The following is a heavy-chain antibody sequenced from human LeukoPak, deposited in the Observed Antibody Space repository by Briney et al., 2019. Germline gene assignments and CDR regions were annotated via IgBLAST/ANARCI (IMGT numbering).Heavy chain of an antibody. CDR3: ARAGYSSGWYRGYDAFDI. V-gene: IGHV1-2*02. CDR2: INPNSGGT. J-gene: IGHJ3*02. D-gene: IGHD6-19*01. CDR1: GYTFTGYY. Sequence: ASVKVSCKASGYTFTGYYMHWVRQAPGQGLEWMGWINPNSGGTNYAQKFQGRVTMTRDTSISTAYMELSRLRSGDTAVYYCARAGYSSGWYRGYDAFDIWGQGTMVTVSS.